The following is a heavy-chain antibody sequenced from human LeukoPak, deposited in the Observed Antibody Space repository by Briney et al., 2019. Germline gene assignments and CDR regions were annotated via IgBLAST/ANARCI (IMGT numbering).Heavy chain of an antibody. CDR2: ISSSSHTI. CDR1: GFSISPYS. Sequence: GSLRLSCAASGFSISPYSMNWVCQAPGKGLEWVSYISSSSHTIFYADSVKGRFTISRDNAKNSLYLQMNSLRDEDTAMYYCARDRAGGSDHWGQGTLVTVSS. CDR3: ARDRAGGSDH. D-gene: IGHD3-10*01. V-gene: IGHV3-48*02. J-gene: IGHJ4*02.